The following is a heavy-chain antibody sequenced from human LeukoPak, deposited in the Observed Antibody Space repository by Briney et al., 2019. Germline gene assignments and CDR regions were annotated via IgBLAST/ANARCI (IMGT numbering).Heavy chain of an antibody. V-gene: IGHV4-34*01. D-gene: IGHD6-13*01. CDR3: ARVVYSSSWYYFDY. CDR1: GGSFGGYY. Sequence: PSETLSLTCAVYGGSFGGYYWSWIRQPPGKGLEWIGEINHSGSTNYNPSLKGRVTISVDTSKNQFSLKLSSVTAADTAVYYCARVVYSSSWYYFDYWGQGTLVTVSS. CDR2: INHSGST. J-gene: IGHJ4*02.